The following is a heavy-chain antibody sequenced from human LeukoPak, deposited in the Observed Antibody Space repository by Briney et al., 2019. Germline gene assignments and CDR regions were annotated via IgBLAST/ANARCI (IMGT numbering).Heavy chain of an antibody. Sequence: PSETLSLTCTVSGGSISSGGYYWSWIRQHPGKGLEWIGYIYYSGSTYYNPSLKSRVTISVDTSKNQFSLKLSSVTAADTAVYYRAREVVVTAYFDYWGQGTLVTVSS. J-gene: IGHJ4*02. CDR2: IYYSGST. V-gene: IGHV4-31*03. D-gene: IGHD2-21*02. CDR3: AREVVVTAYFDY. CDR1: GGSISSGGYY.